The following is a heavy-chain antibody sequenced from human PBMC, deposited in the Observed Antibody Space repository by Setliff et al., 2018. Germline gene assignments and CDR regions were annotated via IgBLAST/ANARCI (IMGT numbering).Heavy chain of an antibody. CDR1: GFTFSNAW. D-gene: IGHD5-12*01. V-gene: IGHV3-48*04. CDR2: ISSSSSTI. Sequence: GGSLRLSCTASGFTFSNAWMSWVRQAPGKGLEWVSYISSSSSTIYYADSVKGRFTISRDNAKNSLYLQMNSLRAEDTAVYYCARDWPWMATIFDAFDIWGQGTMVTVS. CDR3: ARDWPWMATIFDAFDI. J-gene: IGHJ3*02.